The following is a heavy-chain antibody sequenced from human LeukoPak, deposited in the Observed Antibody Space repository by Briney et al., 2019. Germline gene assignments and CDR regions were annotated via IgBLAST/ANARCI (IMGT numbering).Heavy chain of an antibody. D-gene: IGHD2-21*02. V-gene: IGHV3-33*01. J-gene: IGHJ3*02. CDR3: ARDPAYCGGDCYSVYQDAFDI. CDR2: MWYDGSNK. CDR1: GFTFSSYG. Sequence: GGSLRLSCAASGFTFSSYGMHWVRQAPGKGLGWMAVMWYDGSNKYYADSVKDRFTISRDNSKNTLYLQMNSLRAEDTAVYYCARDPAYCGGDCYSVYQDAFDIWGQGTRVTVSS.